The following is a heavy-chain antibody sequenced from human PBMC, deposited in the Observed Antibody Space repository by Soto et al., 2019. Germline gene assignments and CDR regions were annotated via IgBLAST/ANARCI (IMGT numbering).Heavy chain of an antibody. CDR1: GGSFSGYY. CDR2: INHSGST. V-gene: IGHV4-34*01. CDR3: ARGPPPNWFDP. J-gene: IGHJ5*02. Sequence: PSETLSLTCAVYGGSFSGYYWSWIRQPPGKGLEWIGEINHSGSTNYNPPLKSRVMISLDTSKNQFSLKLSSVTAADTAIYYCARGPPPNWFDPWGQGTLVTVSS.